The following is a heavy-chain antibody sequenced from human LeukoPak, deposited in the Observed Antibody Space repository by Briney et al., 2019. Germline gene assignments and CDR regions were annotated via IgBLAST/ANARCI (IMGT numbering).Heavy chain of an antibody. V-gene: IGHV1-2*02. CDR2: INPNSGGT. CDR3: ARDGGYCSSTSCYEDYYMDV. D-gene: IGHD2-2*01. CDR1: GYTFTSHY. J-gene: IGHJ6*03. Sequence: ASVKVSCKASGYTFTSHYMHWVRQAPGQGLEGMGWINPNSGGTNYAQKFRGRVTMTRDTSISTAYMELSRLRSDDTAVYYCARDGGYCSSTSCYEDYYMDVWGKGTTVTVSS.